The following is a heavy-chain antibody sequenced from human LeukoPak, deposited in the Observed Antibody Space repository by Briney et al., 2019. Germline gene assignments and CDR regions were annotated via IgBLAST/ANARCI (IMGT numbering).Heavy chain of an antibody. Sequence: PGGSLRLSCAASGFTFSTYEMNWVRQAPGKGLEWGSYISPSGTTIYYAESVKGRFTISRDNAKNSVYLQMNSLRVEDTAVYYCARKTFGTVYFDYWGQGILVTVSS. CDR3: ARKTFGTVYFDY. J-gene: IGHJ4*02. V-gene: IGHV3-48*03. CDR1: GFTFSTYE. D-gene: IGHD1-1*01. CDR2: ISPSGTTI.